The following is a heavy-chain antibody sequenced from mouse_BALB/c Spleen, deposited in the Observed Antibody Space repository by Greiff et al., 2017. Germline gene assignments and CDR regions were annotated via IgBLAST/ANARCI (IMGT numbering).Heavy chain of an antibody. V-gene: IGHV1-69*02. CDR3: ARTSYGPYAMDY. Sequence: QVQLQQPGAELVKPGASVKLSCKASGYTFTSYWMHWVKQRPGQGLEWIGEIDPSDSYTNYNQKFKGKATLTVDKSSSTAYMQLSSLTSEDSAVYYCARTSYGPYAMDYWGQGTSVTVSS. D-gene: IGHD1-1*01. CDR2: IDPSDSYT. CDR1: GYTFTSYW. J-gene: IGHJ4*01.